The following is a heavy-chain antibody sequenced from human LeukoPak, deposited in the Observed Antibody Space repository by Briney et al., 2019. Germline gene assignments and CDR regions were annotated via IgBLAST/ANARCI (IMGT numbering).Heavy chain of an antibody. V-gene: IGHV3-48*04. CDR2: ISSSSSTI. CDR3: AKVMTTVTTGISAFDI. Sequence: PGGSLRLSCAASGFTFSSYSMNWVRQAPGKGLEWVSYISSSSSTIYYADSVKGRFTISRDNAKNSLYLQMNSLRTEDTAVYYCAKVMTTVTTGISAFDIWGQGTMVTVSS. J-gene: IGHJ3*02. D-gene: IGHD4-17*01. CDR1: GFTFSSYS.